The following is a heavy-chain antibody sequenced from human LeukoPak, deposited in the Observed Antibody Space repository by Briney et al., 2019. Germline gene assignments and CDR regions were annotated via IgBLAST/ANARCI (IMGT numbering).Heavy chain of an antibody. J-gene: IGHJ4*02. Sequence: PGGSLRLSCAASGFTFSSYSMNWVRQAPGKGLEWVSSISSSSSYIYYADSVKGRFTISRDNAKNSLYLQMNSLRAEDTAVYYCARGGGLGRRDGNNDYWGQGTLVTVSS. V-gene: IGHV3-21*01. CDR3: ARGGGLGRRDGNNDY. CDR1: GFTFSSYS. CDR2: ISSSSSYI. D-gene: IGHD5-24*01.